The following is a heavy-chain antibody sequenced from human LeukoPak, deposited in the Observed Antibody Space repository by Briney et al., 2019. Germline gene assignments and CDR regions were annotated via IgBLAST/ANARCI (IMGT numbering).Heavy chain of an antibody. J-gene: IGHJ6*03. Sequence: GGSLRLSCAASGFTLRSYAMSWVRQARGKGVEGVSAISGSGGSTYYADSVKGRFTISRDNSKATLYLQMNSLRAEDTAVYYCAKGSYDYGDYGGYYYYYMDVWGKGTTVTVSS. D-gene: IGHD4-17*01. CDR1: GFTLRSYA. CDR3: AKGSYDYGDYGGYYYYYMDV. V-gene: IGHV3-23*01. CDR2: ISGSGGST.